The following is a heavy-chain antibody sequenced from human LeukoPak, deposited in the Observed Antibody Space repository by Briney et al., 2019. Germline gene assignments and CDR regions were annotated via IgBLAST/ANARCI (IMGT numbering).Heavy chain of an antibody. D-gene: IGHD6-13*01. Sequence: SETLSLTCTVSGGSISSSSYYWGWIRQPPGKGLEWIGSIYYSGSTYYNPSLKSRVTISVDTSKNQFSLKLSSVTAADTAVYYCARVYSSSWLPHNWFDPWGQGTLVTVSS. J-gene: IGHJ5*02. CDR3: ARVYSSSWLPHNWFDP. CDR2: IYYSGST. CDR1: GGSISSSSYY. V-gene: IGHV4-39*07.